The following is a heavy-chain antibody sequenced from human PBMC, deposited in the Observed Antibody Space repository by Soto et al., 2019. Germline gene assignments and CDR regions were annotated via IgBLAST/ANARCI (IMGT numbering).Heavy chain of an antibody. J-gene: IGHJ4*02. V-gene: IGHV3-48*02. CDR2: ISSGTPTT. D-gene: IGHD6-13*01. CDR3: ARGGAGRPDY. CDR1: GFTFSSYG. Sequence: EVQLVESGGGLVQPGGSLRLSCAASGFTFSSYGMNWVRQAPGKGLEWVSYISSGTPTTNYADSVKSRFTISRDNAKSSLYLQLNSLRDDDTAVYYCARGGAGRPDYWGQGTLVIVSS.